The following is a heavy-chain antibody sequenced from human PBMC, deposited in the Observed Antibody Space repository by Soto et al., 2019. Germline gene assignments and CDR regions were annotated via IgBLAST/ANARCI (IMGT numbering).Heavy chain of an antibody. D-gene: IGHD6-13*01. CDR3: ARDWAAAGPSCQRGPISIPFLSHSNRHPCPQVSGRSFADAACFWNCL. CDR2: ISAYNGNT. V-gene: IGHV1-18*01. CDR1: GYTFTSYG. J-gene: IGHJ2*01. Sequence: ASVKVSCKASGYTFTSYGISWVRQSPGQGLEGMGWISAYNGNTNYAQKLQGRVTITTDTSTSTAYMELRSLRSDDTAVYYCARDWAAAGPSCQRGPISIPFLSHSNRHPCPQVSGRSFADAACFWNCLW.